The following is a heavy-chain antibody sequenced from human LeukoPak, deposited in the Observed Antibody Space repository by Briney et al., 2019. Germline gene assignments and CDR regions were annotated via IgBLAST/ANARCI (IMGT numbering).Heavy chain of an antibody. J-gene: IGHJ4*02. V-gene: IGHV3-74*01. Sequence: GGSLRLSCAASRFTFSRHWMHWVRQAPGKGLVWVSGISSDGSRPRYADSVNGRFTISRDNAKNTLYLQMNSLRAEDTAVYFCVRDGQGSTPLDYWGQGTLVTVSS. CDR2: ISSDGSRP. CDR3: VRDGQGSTPLDY. CDR1: RFTFSRHW. D-gene: IGHD1-26*01.